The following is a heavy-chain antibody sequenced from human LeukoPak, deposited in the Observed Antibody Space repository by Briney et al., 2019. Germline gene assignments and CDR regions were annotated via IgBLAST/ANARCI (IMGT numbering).Heavy chain of an antibody. D-gene: IGHD1-26*01. CDR3: ARRLVGATSWVAYAFDI. Sequence: GGSLRLSCAASGFTFSSYWMSWVRQAPGKGLEWVANIKQDGSEKYYVDSVKGRFTISRDNAKNSLYLQMNSLRAEDTAVYYCARRLVGATSWVAYAFDIWGQGTMVTVSS. CDR1: GFTFSSYW. V-gene: IGHV3-7*01. CDR2: IKQDGSEK. J-gene: IGHJ3*02.